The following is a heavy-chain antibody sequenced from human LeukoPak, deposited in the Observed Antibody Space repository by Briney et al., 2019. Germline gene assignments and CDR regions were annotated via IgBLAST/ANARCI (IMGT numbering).Heavy chain of an antibody. CDR1: GGSFSGYY. J-gene: IGHJ4*02. CDR3: ARGLVMGFTDY. Sequence: SETLSLTCAVYGGSFSGYYWSWIRQPPGKGLEWIGEINHSGSTNYNPSLKSRVTISVDTSKNQFSLKLSSVTAADTAVYYCARGLVMGFTDYWGQGTLVTVPS. V-gene: IGHV4-34*01. CDR2: INHSGST. D-gene: IGHD3-22*01.